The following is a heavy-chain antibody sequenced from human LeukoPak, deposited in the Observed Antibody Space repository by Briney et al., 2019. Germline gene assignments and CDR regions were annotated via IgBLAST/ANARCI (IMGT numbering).Heavy chain of an antibody. D-gene: IGHD2-2*01. CDR2: ISSSGSTI. Sequence: HSGGSLRLSCAASGFTFSSYSMNWVRQAPGKGLEWVSYISSSGSTIYYADSVKGRFTISRDNAKNSLYLQMNSLRAEDTAVYYCASGPAAMPVAFDYWGQGTLVTVSS. J-gene: IGHJ4*02. CDR3: ASGPAAMPVAFDY. V-gene: IGHV3-48*04. CDR1: GFTFSSYS.